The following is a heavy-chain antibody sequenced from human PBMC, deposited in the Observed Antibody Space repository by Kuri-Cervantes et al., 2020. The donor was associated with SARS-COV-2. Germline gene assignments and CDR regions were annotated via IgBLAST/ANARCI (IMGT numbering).Heavy chain of an antibody. CDR3: ARGLVGYCSSTSCSNYYYYMDV. CDR1: GGSFSGYY. V-gene: IGHV4-34*01. D-gene: IGHD2-2*01. Sequence: GSLRLSCAVYGGSFSGYYWSWIRQPPGKGLEWIGEINHSGSTNYNPSLKSRVTISVDTSKNQFSLKLSSVTAADTAVYYCARGLVGYCSSTSCSNYYYYMDVWGKGTTVTVYS. J-gene: IGHJ6*03. CDR2: INHSGST.